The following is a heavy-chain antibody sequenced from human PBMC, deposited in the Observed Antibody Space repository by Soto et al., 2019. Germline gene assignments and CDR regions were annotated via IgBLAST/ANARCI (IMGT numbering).Heavy chain of an antibody. CDR3: ARLGNSTY. J-gene: IGHJ4*02. Sequence: RASVKVSCKASGYTFTDFYIHWVRQAPGQGLEWMGIINPGVGNTNYSQNFQDRVTLTRDTSTSTVYMELSSLKSEDTATYYCARLGNSTYWGQGTLVTVSS. V-gene: IGHV1-46*01. CDR1: GYTFTDFY. D-gene: IGHD4-4*01. CDR2: INPGVGNT.